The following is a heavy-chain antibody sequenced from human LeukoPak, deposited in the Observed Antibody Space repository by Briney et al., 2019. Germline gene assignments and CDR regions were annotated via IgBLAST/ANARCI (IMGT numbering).Heavy chain of an antibody. J-gene: IGHJ4*02. Sequence: GGSLRLSCAASGFTFSSYAMSWVRQAPGKGLEWVSAISGSGGSTYYADSVKGRFTISRDNSKNTLYLQMNSLRAEDTAVYYCAKTPYYYDSSGYTEDWGQGTLVTVSS. V-gene: IGHV3-23*01. D-gene: IGHD3-22*01. CDR3: AKTPYYYDSSGYTED. CDR1: GFTFSSYA. CDR2: ISGSGGST.